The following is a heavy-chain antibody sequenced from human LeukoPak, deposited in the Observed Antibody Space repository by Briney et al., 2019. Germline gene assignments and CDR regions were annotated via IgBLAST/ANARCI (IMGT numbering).Heavy chain of an antibody. J-gene: IGHJ4*02. CDR1: GGTFSSYA. D-gene: IGHD6-13*01. Sequence: ASVKVSCKASGGTFSSYAISWVRQAPGQGLEWMGWINPKNAGTNFAQRFQGRVTMTRDTSISTVYMELSRLRSDDTALYYCARTLYIAAVPGGFDYWGQGTLVTVSS. CDR2: INPKNAGT. CDR3: ARTLYIAAVPGGFDY. V-gene: IGHV1-2*02.